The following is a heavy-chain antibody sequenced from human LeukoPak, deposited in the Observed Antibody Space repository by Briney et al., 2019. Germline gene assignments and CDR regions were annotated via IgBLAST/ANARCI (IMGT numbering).Heavy chain of an antibody. CDR2: ISGSGGNT. CDR1: GFIFSNHA. V-gene: IGHV3-23*01. D-gene: IGHD6-19*01. J-gene: IGHJ5*02. CDR3: AKEPQWLGGRWFDP. Sequence: GGSLRLSYAASGFIFSNHAVSWVRQAPGKGPEWVSSISGSGGNTYYAHSVRGRFTISRDNSKNTLYLQMNSLRVDDTAVYYCAKEPQWLGGRWFDPWGQGTPVAVSS.